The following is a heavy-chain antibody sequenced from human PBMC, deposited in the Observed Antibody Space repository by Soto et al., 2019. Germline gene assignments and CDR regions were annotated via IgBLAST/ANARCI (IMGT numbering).Heavy chain of an antibody. CDR1: GFTFTNAW. J-gene: IGHJ4*01. D-gene: IGHD3-22*01. V-gene: IGHV3-15*07. Sequence: ESGGGLVKPGGSLRLSCAASGFTFTNAWINWVRQAPGKGLEWVGRIKSKTDGGTTDYAEPVKGRFAISRDDSNNMVYRQMNSLKIEDTAVYYCTTDSYSTIIIVRFDYWGHGTLVTVSS. CDR3: TTDSYSTIIIVRFDY. CDR2: IKSKTDGGTT.